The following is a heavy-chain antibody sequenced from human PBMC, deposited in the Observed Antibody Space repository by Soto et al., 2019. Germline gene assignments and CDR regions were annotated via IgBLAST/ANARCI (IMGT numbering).Heavy chain of an antibody. CDR2: IIPIFGTA. V-gene: IGHV1-69*01. J-gene: IGHJ6*02. D-gene: IGHD3-10*01. CDR3: ARARGHYYGSGSYPDRPYHYYYGMDV. CDR1: GGTFSSYA. Sequence: QVQLVQSGAEVKKPGSSVKVSCKASGGTFSSYAISWVRQAPGQGLEWMGGIIPIFGTANYAQKFQGRVTITADESTSTAYMELSSLRSEDTAVYYCARARGHYYGSGSYPDRPYHYYYGMDVWGQGTTVTVSS.